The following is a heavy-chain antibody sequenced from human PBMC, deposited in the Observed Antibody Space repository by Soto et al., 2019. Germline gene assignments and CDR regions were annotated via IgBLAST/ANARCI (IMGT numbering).Heavy chain of an antibody. CDR1: GYSFTSLD. Sequence: GASVKVSCKASGYSFTSLDINWVRQTAGQGLEWMGWMEPSTGRTGYAQKFQGRVTMTRDTSIDTAYMELTTLTSDDTAFYYCARGVSAGVDYWGQGTLVTVSS. V-gene: IGHV1-8*01. CDR3: ARGVSAGVDY. CDR2: MEPSTGRT. J-gene: IGHJ4*02. D-gene: IGHD1-26*01.